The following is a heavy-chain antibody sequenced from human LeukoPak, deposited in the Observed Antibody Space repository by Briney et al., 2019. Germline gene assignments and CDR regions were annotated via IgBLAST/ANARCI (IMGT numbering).Heavy chain of an antibody. J-gene: IGHJ5*02. V-gene: IGHV3-33*01. D-gene: IGHD3-3*01. Sequence: GGSLRLSCAASGFTYSSYGMHWVRQAPGKGLEWVAVIWYDGSNKYYADSVKGRFTISRDNSKNTLYLQMNSLRAEDTAVYYCARGQNYDFFSRRSNWFDPWGQGTLVTVSS. CDR3: ARGQNYDFFSRRSNWFDP. CDR1: GFTYSSYG. CDR2: IWYDGSNK.